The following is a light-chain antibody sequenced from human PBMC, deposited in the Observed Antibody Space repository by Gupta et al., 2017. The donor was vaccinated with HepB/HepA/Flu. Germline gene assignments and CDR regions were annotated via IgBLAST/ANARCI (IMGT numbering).Light chain of an antibody. CDR1: SSDIGSYNS. Sequence: QSAMTQPASVSGSPGQSLSISCTGTSSDIGSYNSVSWYQQHPGQDPKLLSYNVTKRPSGVANHCSTSKSDNTASMTSSRLQAEDEADYYCSAYTTSSTWVFGEGTKLTVL. CDR3: SAYTTSSTWV. CDR2: NVT. V-gene: IGLV2-14*01. J-gene: IGLJ3*02.